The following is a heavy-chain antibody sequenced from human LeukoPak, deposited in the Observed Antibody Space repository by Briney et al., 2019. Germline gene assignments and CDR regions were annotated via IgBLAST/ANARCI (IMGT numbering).Heavy chain of an antibody. D-gene: IGHD2-2*03. CDR3: ARGVGYCSSTSCPIYFDY. CDR1: GYTFTSYG. Sequence: ASVKVSCKASGYTFTSYGISWVRQAPGQGLEWMGWISAYNGNTNYAQKLQGRVTMTTDTSTSTAYMELRSLRSDDTAVYYCARGVGYCSSTSCPIYFDYWGQETLVTVSS. J-gene: IGHJ4*02. V-gene: IGHV1-18*01. CDR2: ISAYNGNT.